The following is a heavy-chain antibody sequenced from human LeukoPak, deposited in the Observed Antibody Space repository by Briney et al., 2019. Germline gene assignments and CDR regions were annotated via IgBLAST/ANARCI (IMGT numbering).Heavy chain of an antibody. CDR2: ILPDGSQK. J-gene: IGHJ4*02. Sequence: PGGSLRLSCVASDFTFSFYWMTWVRQAPGKGLEWVANILPDGSQKYYVDSMKGRFTISRDNPKNSLYLQINSLRAEDTAVYYCGRLAHNAWYAIDYWGQGTLVTVSS. CDR1: DFTFSFYW. D-gene: IGHD6-13*01. V-gene: IGHV3-7*01. CDR3: GRLAHNAWYAIDY.